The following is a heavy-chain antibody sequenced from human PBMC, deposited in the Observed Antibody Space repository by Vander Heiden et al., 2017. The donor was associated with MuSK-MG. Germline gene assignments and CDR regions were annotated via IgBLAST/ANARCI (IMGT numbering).Heavy chain of an antibody. Sequence: EVQLVQSGAEVKKSGEALKISCQGSRNTLIDSWIPWVRQRPGKGLEGMGIIRFVDSDPVKYSPSFQGQVTISLDKSNNTAFLQWGSLKASDTAIYFCARGHNGYDPMYWYFDIWGHGTLVTVSS. V-gene: IGHV5-51*01. CDR3: ARGHNGYDPMYWYFDI. J-gene: IGHJ2*01. CDR2: IRFVDSDPV. CDR1: RNTLIDSW. D-gene: IGHD5-12*01.